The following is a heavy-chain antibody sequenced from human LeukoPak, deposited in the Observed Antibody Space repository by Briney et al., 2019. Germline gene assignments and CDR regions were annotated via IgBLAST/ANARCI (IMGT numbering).Heavy chain of an antibody. J-gene: IGHJ3*02. V-gene: IGHV1-69*05. CDR3: ARLGGDSTNAFDI. Sequence: SVKVSCKASGGTFSSYAISWVRQAPGQGLEWGGRIIPIFGTANYAQKFQGRVTITTDESTSTAYMELSSLRSEDTAVYYCARLGGDSTNAFDIWGQGTMVTVSS. CDR2: IIPIFGTA. D-gene: IGHD3-16*01. CDR1: GGTFSSYA.